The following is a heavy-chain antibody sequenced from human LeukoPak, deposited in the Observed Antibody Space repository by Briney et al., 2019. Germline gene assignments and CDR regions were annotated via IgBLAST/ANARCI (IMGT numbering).Heavy chain of an antibody. D-gene: IGHD6-13*01. CDR3: ARKIAAAGTGFDY. J-gene: IGHJ4*02. Sequence: GASVKVSCKASGYTFTSYDINWVRQATGQGLEWMGWMNPNSGNTGYAQKFQGRVTMTRNISISTAYMELSSLRSEDTAVYYCARKIAAAGTGFDYWGQGTLVTVSS. V-gene: IGHV1-8*01. CDR1: GYTFTSYD. CDR2: MNPNSGNT.